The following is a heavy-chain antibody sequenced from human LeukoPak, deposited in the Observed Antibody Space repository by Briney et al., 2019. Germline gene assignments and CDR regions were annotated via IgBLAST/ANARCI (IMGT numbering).Heavy chain of an antibody. Sequence: PSETLSLTCTVSGGSISSGSYYWSWIRQPAGKGLEWIGRIYTSGSTNYNPSLKSRVTISVDTSKNQFSLKLSSVTAADTAVYYCARLPVSLSAFDIWGQGTMVTVSS. CDR1: GGSISSGSYY. V-gene: IGHV4-61*02. CDR3: ARLPVSLSAFDI. J-gene: IGHJ3*02. CDR2: IYTSGST.